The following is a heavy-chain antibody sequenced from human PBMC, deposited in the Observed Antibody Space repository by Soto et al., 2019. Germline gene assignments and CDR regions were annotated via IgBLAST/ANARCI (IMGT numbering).Heavy chain of an antibody. D-gene: IGHD3-3*01. Sequence: SETLSLTCTVSGGSVSSGSYYWSWIRQPPGKGLEWIGYIYYSGSTNYNPSLKSRVTISVDTSKNQFSLKLSSVTAADTAVYYCARDSLYYDFWSGYYSPHYYYGMDVWGQGTTVTVS. CDR1: GGSVSSGSYY. J-gene: IGHJ6*02. CDR2: IYYSGST. CDR3: ARDSLYYDFWSGYYSPHYYYGMDV. V-gene: IGHV4-61*01.